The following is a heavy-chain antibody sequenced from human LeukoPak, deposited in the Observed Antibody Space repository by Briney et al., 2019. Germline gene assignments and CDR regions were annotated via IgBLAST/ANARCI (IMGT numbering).Heavy chain of an antibody. CDR1: GYTFTSYD. J-gene: IGHJ6*03. Sequence: GASVKVSCKASGYTFTSYDINWVRQATGQGLEWMGWMNPNSGNTGYAQKFQGRVTMTRNTSISTAYMELSSLRSEDTAVYYCARLYSSGRYSPYYYYMDVWGKGTTVTVSS. CDR2: MNPNSGNT. CDR3: ARLYSSGRYSPYYYYMDV. V-gene: IGHV1-8*01. D-gene: IGHD6-19*01.